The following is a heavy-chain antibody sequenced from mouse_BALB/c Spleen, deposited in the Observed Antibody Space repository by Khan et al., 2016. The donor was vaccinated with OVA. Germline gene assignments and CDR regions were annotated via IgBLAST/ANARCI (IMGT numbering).Heavy chain of an antibody. D-gene: IGHD1-1*01. Sequence: EVQLHESGPGLVKPSQSLSLTCTVTGYSITSDYAWDWIRQFPGNKLEWMGYISYSGSTNYNPSLKSRISITRDTSKNPFFLQLNSVTTEDTATYCGGEENHYGYAMDYWGQGTSVTVSS. V-gene: IGHV3-2*02. CDR1: GYSITSDYA. CDR3: GEENHYGYAMDY. J-gene: IGHJ4*01. CDR2: ISYSGST.